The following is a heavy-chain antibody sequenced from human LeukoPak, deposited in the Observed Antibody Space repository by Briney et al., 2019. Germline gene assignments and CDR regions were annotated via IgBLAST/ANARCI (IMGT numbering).Heavy chain of an antibody. CDR3: ARDPTTVTKGFDV. Sequence: PSETLSLTCSVSADSFSTHYWTWIRHPPGKGLEWIGYISSIGSTNYNPSLKSRVTITVDTSKKQFSLKMTSVTAADTAVYYCARDPTTVTKGFDVWGQGTMVTVSS. D-gene: IGHD4-17*01. CDR2: ISSIGST. V-gene: IGHV4-59*11. CDR1: ADSFSTHY. J-gene: IGHJ3*01.